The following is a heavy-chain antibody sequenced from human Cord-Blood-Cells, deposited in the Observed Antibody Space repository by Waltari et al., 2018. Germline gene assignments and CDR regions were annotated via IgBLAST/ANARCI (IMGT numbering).Heavy chain of an antibody. J-gene: IGHJ4*02. D-gene: IGHD4-4*01. V-gene: IGHV3-21*01. CDR1: GFTFSSYS. Sequence: EVQLVESGGGLVKPGGSLRPSCAASGFTFSSYSMTWVRQAPGKGLEWVSSISSSSSYIYYADSVKGRFTISRDNAKNSLYLQMNSLRAEDTAVYYCARDPVTTVTYYFDYWGQGTLVTVSS. CDR2: ISSSSSYI. CDR3: ARDPVTTVTYYFDY.